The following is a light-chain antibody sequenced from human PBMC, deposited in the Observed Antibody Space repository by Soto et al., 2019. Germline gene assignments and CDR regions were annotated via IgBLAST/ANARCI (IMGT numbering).Light chain of an antibody. CDR3: QQRSNWPTT. CDR1: QSVSSY. V-gene: IGKV3-11*01. J-gene: IGKJ4*01. Sequence: ETVLTQSPGPLSLSPGERATLSCRASQSVSSYLAWYQQKPGQDPRLLIYDASNRATGIPARFSGSGSGADFTLTISSLEPEDFAVYYCQQRSNWPTTFGGGTKVDI. CDR2: DAS.